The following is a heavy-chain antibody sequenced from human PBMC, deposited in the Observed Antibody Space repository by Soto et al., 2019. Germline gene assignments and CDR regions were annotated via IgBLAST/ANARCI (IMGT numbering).Heavy chain of an antibody. J-gene: IGHJ5*02. D-gene: IGHD6-6*01. Sequence: ETLSPMYTSSGCLIRSYSWTWIRQPPGKGLEWIGYIYYSGSNNYNPSLKSRVTISVDTSKNQFSLKLSSVTAADTAVYYCARVARSRSSDWFDHWGKGTLVTVS. CDR2: IYYSGSN. CDR3: ARVARSRSSDWFDH. CDR1: GCLIRSYS. V-gene: IGHV4-59*01.